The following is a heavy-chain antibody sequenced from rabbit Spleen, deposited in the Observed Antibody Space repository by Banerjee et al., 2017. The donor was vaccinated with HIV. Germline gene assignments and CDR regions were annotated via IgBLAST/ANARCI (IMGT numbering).Heavy chain of an antibody. J-gene: IGHJ3*01. CDR1: GFSFSSSYW. Sequence: QSLEESGGDLVKPGASLTLTCTASGFSFSSSYWICWVRQAPGKGLEWIAGIDVGKSGTTYYASWAKGRFTISRTSSTAVTLQMTSLTAADTATYFCARPDFTGGAVSIGYTRLDLWGQGTLVTVS. CDR2: IDVGKSGTT. D-gene: IGHD1-1*01. CDR3: ARPDFTGGAVSIGYTRLDL. V-gene: IGHV1S40*01.